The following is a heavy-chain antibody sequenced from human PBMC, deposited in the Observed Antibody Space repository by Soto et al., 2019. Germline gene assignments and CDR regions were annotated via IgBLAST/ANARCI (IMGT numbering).Heavy chain of an antibody. D-gene: IGHD4-17*01. CDR2: IIPVFGTA. CDR3: ARGDATKIVVTTYYAMDV. CDR1: GGSLSNYG. V-gene: IGHV1-69*12. Sequence: QVQLVQSGAEVKKPGSSVKVSCKASGGSLSNYGISWVRQAPGQGLEWMGGIIPVFGTANYAQKFQGRVTITADESTNIGYMDVSSVRSEDTAVYYCARGDATKIVVTTYYAMDVWGQGTTVTVSS. J-gene: IGHJ6*02.